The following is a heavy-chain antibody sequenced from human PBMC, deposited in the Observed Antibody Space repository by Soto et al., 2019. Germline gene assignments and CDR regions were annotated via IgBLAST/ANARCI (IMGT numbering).Heavy chain of an antibody. J-gene: IGHJ4*02. CDR1: GYTFTGYY. CDR2: FDPEDGET. Sequence: GASVKVSCKASGYTFTGYYMHWVRQAPGQGLEWMGGFDPEDGETIYAQKFQGRVTMTEDTSTDTAYMELSSLRSEDTAVYYCATILPDYWGQGTLVTVSS. V-gene: IGHV1-24*01. CDR3: ATILPDY.